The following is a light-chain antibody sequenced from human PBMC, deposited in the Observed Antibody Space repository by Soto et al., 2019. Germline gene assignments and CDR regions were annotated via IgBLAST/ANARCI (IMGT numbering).Light chain of an antibody. CDR3: QQYNNWPLT. V-gene: IGKV3-15*01. CDR2: GAS. Sequence: IMLTQSPATLSLLPGERAILSCRASQSVSSNLAWYQQKPGQAPRLLIYGASTRATGIPARFSGSGSGTEFTLTISSLQSEDFAVYYCQQYNNWPLTFGGGTKVDIK. J-gene: IGKJ4*01. CDR1: QSVSSN.